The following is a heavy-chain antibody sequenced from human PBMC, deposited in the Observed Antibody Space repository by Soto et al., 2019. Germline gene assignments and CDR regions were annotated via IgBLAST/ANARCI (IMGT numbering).Heavy chain of an antibody. J-gene: IGHJ4*02. V-gene: IGHV2-70*11. CDR3: ARTLYGSGSYYNDY. Sequence: GPTLVNPTQTLALTCTLSGFSLSASGMCVSWIRQPPGKALEWLARIDWDDDKYYSPSLKTRLTISKDTSKNQVVLTMTNMDPLDTATYFCARTLYGSGSYYNDYWGQGTLVTVSS. CDR2: IDWDDDK. D-gene: IGHD3-10*01. CDR1: GFSLSASGMC.